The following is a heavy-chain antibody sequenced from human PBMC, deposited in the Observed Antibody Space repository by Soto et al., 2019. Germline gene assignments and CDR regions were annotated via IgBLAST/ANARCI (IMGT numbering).Heavy chain of an antibody. CDR2: ISYSGST. CDR1: GDSNSSYY. D-gene: IGHD3-9*01. CDR3: ARARNLLTGYYKGGFYYFDF. V-gene: IGHV4-59*01. J-gene: IGHJ4*02. Sequence: SETLSLTCTVSGDSNSSYYWSWIRQSPWKGLEWIGYISYSGSTTYNPSLKSRLTISLHTSNNQFSLTLDSVTAADTAVYYCARARNLLTGYYKGGFYYFDFWGEGILVTVSS.